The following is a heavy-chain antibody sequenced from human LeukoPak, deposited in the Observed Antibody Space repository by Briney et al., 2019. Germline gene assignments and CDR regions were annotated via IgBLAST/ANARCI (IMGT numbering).Heavy chain of an antibody. CDR2: INSDGSST. D-gene: IGHD6-19*01. V-gene: IGHV3-74*01. J-gene: IGHJ4*02. CDR1: GFTFSSNW. Sequence: PGGSLRLSCAASGFTFSSNWMHWVRQAPGKGLVWVSRINSDGSSTSYADSVKGRFTISRDNAKNTLYLQMNSLRAEDTAVYYCARGGYSSGWYWNDYWGQGTLVTVSS. CDR3: ARGGYSSGWYWNDY.